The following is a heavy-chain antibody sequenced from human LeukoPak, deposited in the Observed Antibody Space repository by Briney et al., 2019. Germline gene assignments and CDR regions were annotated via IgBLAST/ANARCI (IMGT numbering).Heavy chain of an antibody. CDR1: GFTFSSYS. Sequence: GGSLRLSCAASGFTFSSYSMNWVSQAPGKGLEWVSSISSSSTYIYYADSVKGRFTISRDKAKNSLYLQMNSLRAEDTAVYYCARDLTTVTTAVFAYWGQGTLVTVSS. J-gene: IGHJ4*02. CDR3: ARDLTTVTTAVFAY. CDR2: ISSSSTYI. D-gene: IGHD4-11*01. V-gene: IGHV3-21*06.